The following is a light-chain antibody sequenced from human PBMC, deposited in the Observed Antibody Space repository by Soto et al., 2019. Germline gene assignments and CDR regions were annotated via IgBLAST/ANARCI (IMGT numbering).Light chain of an antibody. J-gene: IGKJ1*01. Sequence: EIVLTQSPGTLSLSPGERATLSCRASQSFSSSYLAWYQQKPGQAPRLLIYGASSRATGIPDRFSGSGSGTDFTLTISRLEPEYFAVYDCQQYGSSPGPFRQGTKVEIK. CDR1: QSFSSSY. V-gene: IGKV3-20*01. CDR3: QQYGSSPGP. CDR2: GAS.